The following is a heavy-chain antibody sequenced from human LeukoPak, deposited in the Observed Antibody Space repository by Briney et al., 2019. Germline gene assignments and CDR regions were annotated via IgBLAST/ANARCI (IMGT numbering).Heavy chain of an antibody. CDR2: IYYSGST. Sequence: SQTLSLTCTVSGGSISSGEYYWSWIRQPPGKGLEWIGYIYYSGSTYYNPSLKSRVTISVDTSKNQFSLKLSSVTAADTAVYYCASGQLELPFDPWGQGTLVTVSS. V-gene: IGHV4-30-4*08. D-gene: IGHD1-7*01. J-gene: IGHJ5*02. CDR1: GGSISSGEYY. CDR3: ASGQLELPFDP.